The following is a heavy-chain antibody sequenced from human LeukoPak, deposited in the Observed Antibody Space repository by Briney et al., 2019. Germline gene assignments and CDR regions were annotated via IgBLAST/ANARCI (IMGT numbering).Heavy chain of an antibody. D-gene: IGHD4-17*01. V-gene: IGHV3-30-3*01. Sequence: GGSLRLSCAASGFTFSSYAMHWVRQAPGKGLEWVAVISYDGSNKYYADSVKGRFTISRDNSKNTLYLQMNSLRAEDTAVYYCARDRHGDYSYSFYYYGMDVWGQGTTVTVSS. CDR3: ARDRHGDYSYSFYYYGMDV. CDR2: ISYDGSNK. CDR1: GFTFSSYA. J-gene: IGHJ6*02.